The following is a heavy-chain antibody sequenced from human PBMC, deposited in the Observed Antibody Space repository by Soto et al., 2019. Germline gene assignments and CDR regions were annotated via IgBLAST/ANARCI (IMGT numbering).Heavy chain of an antibody. Sequence: QVQLVQSGAEVKKPGASVKVSCKASGYTFTSYGISWVRQAPGQGLEWTGWISAYNGNTNYAQKLQGRVTMTTDTSTCTAYMELRSLRSADTAVYYCARDREGYGSGIWGQGTLVTVSS. CDR2: ISAYNGNT. D-gene: IGHD3-10*01. CDR1: GYTFTSYG. CDR3: ARDREGYGSGI. J-gene: IGHJ4*02. V-gene: IGHV1-18*01.